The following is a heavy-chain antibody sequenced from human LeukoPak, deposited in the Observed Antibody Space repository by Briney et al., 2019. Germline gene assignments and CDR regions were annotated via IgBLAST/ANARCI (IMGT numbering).Heavy chain of an antibody. CDR2: ISAYNGNT. V-gene: IGHV1-18*01. CDR1: GYTFTSYG. J-gene: IGHJ4*02. D-gene: IGHD2-15*01. CDR3: AREGDIYCSGGSCSEDY. Sequence: GASVKVSCKASGYTFTSYGISWVRQAPGQGLEWMGWISAYNGNTNYAQKLQGRVTMTTDTSTSTAYMELRSLRSDDTAVYYCAREGDIYCSGGSCSEDYWGQGTLVTVS.